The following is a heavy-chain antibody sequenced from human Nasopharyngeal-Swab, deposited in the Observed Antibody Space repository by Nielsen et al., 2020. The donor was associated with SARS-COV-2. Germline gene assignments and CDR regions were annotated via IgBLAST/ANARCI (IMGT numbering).Heavy chain of an antibody. CDR3: ARRGGWYFDS. Sequence: LRLSCAASGFTFSSFGMHWVRQDPGKGLEWIGYIHYTGNTYYNPSLESRLTISLDTSQNQFSLRLTSVTAADTAIYYCARRGGWYFDSWGRGTQVTVSS. D-gene: IGHD6-19*01. V-gene: IGHV4-31*02. CDR2: IHYTGNT. CDR1: GFTFSSFG. J-gene: IGHJ4*02.